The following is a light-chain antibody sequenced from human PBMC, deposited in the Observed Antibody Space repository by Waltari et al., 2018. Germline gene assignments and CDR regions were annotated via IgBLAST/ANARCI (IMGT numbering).Light chain of an antibody. Sequence: ESVLTQSPFTLSLSPWEGATLSCRASQSVSSVYLAWYQQNPGQAPRLLIFGASSRATGIPDRFTGSGSGTDFTLTISRLEPEDFAVYYCQQYYSSPITFGQGTRLEIK. CDR1: QSVSSVY. CDR2: GAS. CDR3: QQYYSSPIT. J-gene: IGKJ5*01. V-gene: IGKV3-20*01.